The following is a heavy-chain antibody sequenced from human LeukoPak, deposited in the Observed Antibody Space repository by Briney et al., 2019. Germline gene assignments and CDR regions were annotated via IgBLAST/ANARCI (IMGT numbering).Heavy chain of an antibody. V-gene: IGHV4-30-4*01. CDR1: GGSISSGDYY. CDR3: ARDHYYDSSGYHYYYYGMDV. Sequence: SETLSLTCTVSGGSISSGDYYWSWIRQPPGKGLEWIGYIYYSGSTYYNPSLKSRVTISVDTSKNQFSLKLSSVAAADTAVYYCARDHYYDSSGYHYYYYGMDVWGQGTTVIVSS. CDR2: IYYSGST. J-gene: IGHJ6*02. D-gene: IGHD3-22*01.